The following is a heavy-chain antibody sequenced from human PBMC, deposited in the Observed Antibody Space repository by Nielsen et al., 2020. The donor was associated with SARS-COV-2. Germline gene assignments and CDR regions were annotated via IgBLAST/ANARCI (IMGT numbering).Heavy chain of an antibody. CDR3: ATEPAVAGQGRLDY. CDR1: GYTATDYF. D-gene: IGHD6-19*01. Sequence: SVKVSCKASGYTATDYFVHWVRQAPGQGLEWMGWISTRTGNPTYAQGFTGRFVLSLDTSVSTAYLEITSLRGEDTAVYYCATEPAVAGQGRLDYWGQGSLVTVST. J-gene: IGHJ4*02. CDR2: ISTRTGNP. V-gene: IGHV7-4-1*02.